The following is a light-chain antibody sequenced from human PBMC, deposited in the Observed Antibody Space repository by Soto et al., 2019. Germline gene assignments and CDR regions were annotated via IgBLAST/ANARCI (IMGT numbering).Light chain of an antibody. CDR2: EVN. CDR1: STDVGDYKY. Sequence: QSALTQPPSAAGSPGQSVTISCTGNSTDVGDYKYVFWYQQHPGKAPKLLIYEVNKRPSGVPDRFSGSKSGNTASLNVSGLQADDEADYYCSSLAGGTLVFGGGTKVTVL. V-gene: IGLV2-8*01. CDR3: SSLAGGTLV. J-gene: IGLJ2*01.